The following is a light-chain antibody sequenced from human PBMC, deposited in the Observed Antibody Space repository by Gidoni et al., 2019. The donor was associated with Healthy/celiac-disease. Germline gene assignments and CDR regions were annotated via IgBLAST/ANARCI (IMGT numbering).Light chain of an antibody. V-gene: IGLV2-14*01. CDR1: SSDVGGYNY. CDR3: SSYTSSSTLV. CDR2: EVS. Sequence: QSALTQPASVSGSPGQSITISCTGTSSDVGGYNYVPWYQQHPGKTPKLMIYEVSKRPSGVPDRFSGSKSGNTASLTISGLQAEDEADYYCSSYTSSSTLVIGGGTKLTVL. J-gene: IGLJ3*02.